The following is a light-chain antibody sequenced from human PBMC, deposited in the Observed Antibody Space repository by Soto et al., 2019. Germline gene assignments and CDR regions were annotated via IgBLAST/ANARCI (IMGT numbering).Light chain of an antibody. CDR2: AAS. CDR3: HQSYSSLVYT. J-gene: IGKJ2*01. Sequence: DIQMTQSPSSLSASVGDRVTITCRASQSISSYLNWYQQKPGKAPKRLIYAASSLQSGVPSRFSGSGSGTDFTLTISSLQPEDFATYYCHQSYSSLVYTFGQGTKLEIK. CDR1: QSISSY. V-gene: IGKV1-39*01.